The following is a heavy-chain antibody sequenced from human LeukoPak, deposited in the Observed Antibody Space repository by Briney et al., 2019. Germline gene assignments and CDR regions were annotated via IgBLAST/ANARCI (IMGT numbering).Heavy chain of an antibody. Sequence: GGSLRLSCAASGFTFSSYAMSWVRQAPGKRLEWVAAISGSGGSTYYADSVKGRFTISRDNSKNTVYLQMNSLRVDDTALYYCAKGWYYDVLTGYPGYYFDYWGQGTLVTVSS. D-gene: IGHD3-9*01. CDR3: AKGWYYDVLTGYPGYYFDY. CDR1: GFTFSSYA. V-gene: IGHV3-23*01. CDR2: ISGSGGST. J-gene: IGHJ4*02.